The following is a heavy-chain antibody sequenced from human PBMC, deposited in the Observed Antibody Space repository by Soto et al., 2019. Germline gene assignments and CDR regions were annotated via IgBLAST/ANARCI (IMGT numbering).Heavy chain of an antibody. CDR1: DDSINSYY. J-gene: IGHJ3*02. D-gene: IGHD3-22*01. CDR3: ARTYDNSGPNSGGYAFDI. Sequence: QVQLQESGPGLVKPSETLSFTCTVSDDSINSYYWSWIRQPPGKGLEWIAYFYKSGTTNYNPSLKSRVTISVDTSKNQFSLKLSSVTAADTAVYYCARTYDNSGPNSGGYAFDIWGQGTMLTVSS. CDR2: FYKSGTT. V-gene: IGHV4-59*01.